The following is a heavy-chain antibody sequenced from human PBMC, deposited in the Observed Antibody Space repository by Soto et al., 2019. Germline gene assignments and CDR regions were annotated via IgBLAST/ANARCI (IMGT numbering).Heavy chain of an antibody. CDR3: ASYSSSWVSYYYYYMDV. Sequence: GGSLRLSCAASGFTFSSYWMSWVRQAPGKGLEWVANIKQDGSEKYYVDSVKGRFTISRDNAKNSLYLQMNSLRAEGTAVYYCASYSSSWVSYYYYYMDVWGKGTTVTVSS. CDR2: IKQDGSEK. V-gene: IGHV3-7*01. CDR1: GFTFSSYW. D-gene: IGHD6-13*01. J-gene: IGHJ6*03.